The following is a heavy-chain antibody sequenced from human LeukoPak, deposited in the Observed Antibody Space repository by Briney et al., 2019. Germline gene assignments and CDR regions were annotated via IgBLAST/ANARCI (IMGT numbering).Heavy chain of an antibody. J-gene: IGHJ4*02. V-gene: IGHV6-1*01. CDR1: GDSVSSNSAT. D-gene: IGHD3-10*01. Sequence: SQTLSLTCAISGDSVSSNSATWNWIRQPPSRGLEWLGRTYYRSKWSYDYAASVKSRITINPDTSKNQFSLQLNSVTPEDTAVYFCARALGVTFDYWGQGTLVTVSS. CDR2: TYYRSKWSY. CDR3: ARALGVTFDY.